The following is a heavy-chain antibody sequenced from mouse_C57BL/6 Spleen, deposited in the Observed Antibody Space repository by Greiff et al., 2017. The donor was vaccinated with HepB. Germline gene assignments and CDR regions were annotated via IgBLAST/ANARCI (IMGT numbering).Heavy chain of an antibody. J-gene: IGHJ4*01. CDR1: GFTFSSYA. CDR2: ISDGGSYT. D-gene: IGHD1-1*01. V-gene: IGHV5-4*01. CDR3: ARDHYGSSYYAMDY. Sequence: DVQLQESGGGLVKPGGSLKLSCAASGFTFSSYAMSWVRQTPEKRLEWVATISDGGSYTYYPDNVKGRFTISRDNAKNNLYLQMSHLKSEDTAMYYCARDHYGSSYYAMDYWGQGTSVTVSS.